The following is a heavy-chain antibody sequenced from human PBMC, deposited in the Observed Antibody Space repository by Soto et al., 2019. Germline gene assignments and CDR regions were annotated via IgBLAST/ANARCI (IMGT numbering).Heavy chain of an antibody. D-gene: IGHD6-13*01. V-gene: IGHV4-31*03. CDR2: IYYSGST. J-gene: IGHJ2*01. CDR3: ARPYSSSWSGYFDL. Sequence: QVQLQESGPGLVKPSQTLSLTCTVSGGSISSGGYYWSWIRQHPGKGLEWIGYIYYSGSTYYNPSLQSRVTISVDTSKTQLSLKLSSVTAADTAVYYCARPYSSSWSGYFDLWGRGTLVTVSS. CDR1: GGSISSGGYY.